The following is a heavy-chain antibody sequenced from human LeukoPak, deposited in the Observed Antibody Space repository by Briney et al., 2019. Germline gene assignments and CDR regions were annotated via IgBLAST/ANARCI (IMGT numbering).Heavy chain of an antibody. CDR3: ALRSSTSRMGDY. J-gene: IGHJ4*02. CDR2: ISGSGGST. CDR1: GFTFSSYA. Sequence: PGGSLRLSCAASGFTFSSYAMSWVRQAPGKGLEWVSVISGSGGSTYYADSVKGRFTISRDNSKNTLYLQMNSLRAEDTAVYYCALRSSTSRMGDYWGQGTLVTVSS. D-gene: IGHD2-2*01. V-gene: IGHV3-23*01.